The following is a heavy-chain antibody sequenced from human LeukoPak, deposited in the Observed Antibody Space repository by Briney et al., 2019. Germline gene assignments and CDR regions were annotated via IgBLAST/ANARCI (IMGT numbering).Heavy chain of an antibody. J-gene: IGHJ4*02. CDR3: ARDSRGAGPDFDY. D-gene: IGHD6-19*01. CDR1: GDSISSRDYY. V-gene: IGHV4-30-4*08. CDR2: IYYSGST. Sequence: PSETLSLTCSVSGDSISSRDYYWSWIRQPPGKGLEWIGYIYYSGSTSCNPSLKSRVTISVDTSKNQFSLRLSSVTAADTAVYYCARDSRGAGPDFDYWGQGTLVTVSS.